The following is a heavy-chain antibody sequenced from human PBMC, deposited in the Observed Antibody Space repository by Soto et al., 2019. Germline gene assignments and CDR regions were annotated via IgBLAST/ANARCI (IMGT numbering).Heavy chain of an antibody. Sequence: QVQLVESGGGVVQPGTSLRLSCVASGFTFSSNGMHWFRQAPGKGLEWVAVISYDGNRKHYADSVKGRFTFSRDNTQNTLYLQMNSLGAEDSAVYYCAKDLEGSGSFDYWGQGTLVTVSS. V-gene: IGHV3-30*18. J-gene: IGHJ4*02. CDR1: GFTFSSNG. CDR3: AKDLEGSGSFDY. D-gene: IGHD3-10*01. CDR2: ISYDGNRK.